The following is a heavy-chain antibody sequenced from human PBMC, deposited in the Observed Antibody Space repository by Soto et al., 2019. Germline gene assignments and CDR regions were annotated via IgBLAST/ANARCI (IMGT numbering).Heavy chain of an antibody. CDR1: GFTFSSYA. J-gene: IGHJ4*02. V-gene: IGHV3-30-3*01. CDR3: ARDFDAAGPPYYFDY. Sequence: GGSLRLSCAASGFTFSSYAMHWVRQAPGKGLEWVAVISYDGSNKYYADSVKGRFTISRDNSKNTLYLQMNSLRAEDTAVYYCARDFDAAGPPYYFDYWGQGTLVTVSS. D-gene: IGHD6-13*01. CDR2: ISYDGSNK.